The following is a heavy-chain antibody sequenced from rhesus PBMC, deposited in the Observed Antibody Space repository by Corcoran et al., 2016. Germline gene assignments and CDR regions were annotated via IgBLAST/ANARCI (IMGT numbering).Heavy chain of an antibody. CDR3: ARVGNFWPLGMGVDS. V-gene: IGHV3-54*02. D-gene: IGHD3-3*01. Sequence: EVQLVESGGGLVQAGGSLRLSCAASGFTFSSYGMHWVRQAPGKVREWRAVISYDGSKKYYADPEKDRFHSSIDISKKMLYLPMNNLKLEETAVYYCARVGNFWPLGMGVDSCGQGVVVTVSS. CDR2: ISYDGSKK. CDR1: GFTFSSYG. J-gene: IGHJ6*01.